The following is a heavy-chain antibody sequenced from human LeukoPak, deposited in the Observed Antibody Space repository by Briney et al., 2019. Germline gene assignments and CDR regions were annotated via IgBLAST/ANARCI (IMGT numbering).Heavy chain of an antibody. D-gene: IGHD3-22*01. V-gene: IGHV3-30*18. CDR1: GFTFSSYG. J-gene: IGHJ6*02. CDR3: AKDQIVTPPPYYYYGMDV. CDR2: ISYDGSNK. Sequence: SGGSLRLSCAASGFTFSSYGMHWVRQAPGKGLEWVAVISYDGSNKYYADSVKGRFTISRDNSKNTLYLQMNSPRAEDTAVYYCAKDQIVTPPPYYYYGMDVWGQGTTVTVSS.